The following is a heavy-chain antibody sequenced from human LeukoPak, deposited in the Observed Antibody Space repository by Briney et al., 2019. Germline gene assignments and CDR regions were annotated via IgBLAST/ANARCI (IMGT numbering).Heavy chain of an antibody. CDR3: AKDLRGYNQPLDY. CDR2: IGGGGVSK. CDR1: GFIFYNYA. V-gene: IGHV3-23*01. D-gene: IGHD1-14*01. J-gene: IGHJ4*02. Sequence: GGSLRLSCAASGFIFYNYAMNWVRQAPGKGLEWVSGIGGGGVSKYYADSVKGRFTISRDNSKNTLSLQMNSLRAEDTAIYYCAKDLRGYNQPLDYWGQGTLVTVSS.